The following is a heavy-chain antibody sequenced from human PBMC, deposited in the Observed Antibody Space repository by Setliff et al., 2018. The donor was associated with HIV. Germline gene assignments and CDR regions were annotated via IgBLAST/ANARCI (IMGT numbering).Heavy chain of an antibody. Sequence: PGGSLRLSCAASGFTFSNAWMSWVRQAPGKGLEWVGRIKSKTDGGTTDYAAPVKGRFTISRDDSKNTLYLQMNSLKTEDTAVYYCTTGPTPPLYYYDSRGYYELDYWGQGTLVTVSS. V-gene: IGHV3-15*01. CDR2: IKSKTDGGTT. CDR3: TTGPTPPLYYYDSRGYYELDY. CDR1: GFTFSNAW. D-gene: IGHD3-22*01. J-gene: IGHJ4*02.